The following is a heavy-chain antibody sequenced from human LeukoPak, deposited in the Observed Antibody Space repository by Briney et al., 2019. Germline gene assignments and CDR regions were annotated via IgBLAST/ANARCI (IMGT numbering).Heavy chain of an antibody. CDR3: ARWLQLGAYDAFDI. J-gene: IGHJ3*02. D-gene: IGHD5-24*01. V-gene: IGHV4-59*01. CDR2: IYYSGST. CDR1: GGSISSYY. Sequence: SETLCLTCTVSGGSISSYYWSGIRQPPGKGLEWIGYIYYSGSTNYNPSLKSRVTISVDTSKNQFSLKLSSVTAADTAVYYCARWLQLGAYDAFDIWGQGTMVTVSS.